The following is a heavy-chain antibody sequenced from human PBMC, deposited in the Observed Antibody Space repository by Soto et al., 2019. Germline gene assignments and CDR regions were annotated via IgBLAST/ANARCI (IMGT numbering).Heavy chain of an antibody. CDR3: ARVRGFHAAVAGNFYY. CDR1: GGTFSSYA. Sequence: QVQLVQSGAEVKKPGSSVKVSCKASGGTFSSYAISWVRQAPGQGLEWMGGIIPIFGTANYAQKFQGRVTITADESTSTAYMELSSLRSEDTSLYYCARVRGFHAAVAGNFYYWGQGTLVTVSS. V-gene: IGHV1-69*01. CDR2: IIPIFGTA. J-gene: IGHJ4*02. D-gene: IGHD6-19*01.